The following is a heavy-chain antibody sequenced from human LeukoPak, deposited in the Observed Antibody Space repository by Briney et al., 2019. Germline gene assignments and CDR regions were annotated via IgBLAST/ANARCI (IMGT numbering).Heavy chain of an antibody. D-gene: IGHD2-21*02. CDR2: INPNSGGT. J-gene: IGHJ4*02. CDR1: GYTFTGYH. V-gene: IGHV1-2*06. Sequence: ASVKVSCKASGYTFTGYHMHWVRQAPGQGLEWMGRINPNSGGTNYAQKFQGRVTMTRDTSINTAYMELSRLRSDDTAVYYCASEELYCGGDCYPTPFDYWGQGTLVTVSS. CDR3: ASEELYCGGDCYPTPFDY.